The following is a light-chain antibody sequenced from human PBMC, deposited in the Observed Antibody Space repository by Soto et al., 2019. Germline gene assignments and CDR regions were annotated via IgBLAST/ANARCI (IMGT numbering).Light chain of an antibody. CDR1: SSDVGGYNY. CDR3: CSYAGTFYV. V-gene: IGLV2-11*01. J-gene: IGLJ1*01. Sequence: QSALAQPRSVSGSPGQSVTISCTGTSSDVGGYNYVSWYQQHPGKATKLMIYDVSKRPSGVPDRFSGSKSGNTASLTISGLQAEDEADYYCCSYAGTFYVFGTGTKVTV. CDR2: DVS.